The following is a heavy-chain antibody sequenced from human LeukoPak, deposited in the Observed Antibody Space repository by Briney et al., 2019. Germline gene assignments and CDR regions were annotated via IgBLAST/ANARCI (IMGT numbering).Heavy chain of an antibody. CDR1: GFTFSSYS. V-gene: IGHV3-48*01. Sequence: SGGSLRLSCAASGFTFSSYSMNWVRQAPGKGLEWVSYISSSSSMIYYADSVKGRFTISRDNAKNSLYLQMNSLRAEDTAVYYCARIMTTVTTVKCWGQGTLVTVSS. J-gene: IGHJ4*02. CDR2: ISSSSSMI. CDR3: ARIMTTVTTVKC. D-gene: IGHD4-17*01.